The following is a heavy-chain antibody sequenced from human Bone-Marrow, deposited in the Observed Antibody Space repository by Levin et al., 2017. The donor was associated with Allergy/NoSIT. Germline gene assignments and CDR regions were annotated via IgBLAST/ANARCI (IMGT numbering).Heavy chain of an antibody. CDR3: ATGSTEYYFDYYMDV. Sequence: ASVKVSCKASGYTFSGYYIHWVRQAPGQGLEWMGRINPNSGDTDYAQKFQGRVTMTRDTSINTAYMDLSSLRYDDTAVYYCATGSTEYYFDYYMDVWGTGTSVTVSS. CDR1: GYTFSGYY. D-gene: IGHD2-2*01. CDR2: INPNSGDT. V-gene: IGHV1-2*06. J-gene: IGHJ6*03.